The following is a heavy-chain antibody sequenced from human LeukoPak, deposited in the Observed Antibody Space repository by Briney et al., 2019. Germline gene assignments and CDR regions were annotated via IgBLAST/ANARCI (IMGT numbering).Heavy chain of an antibody. CDR2: VHYSGTA. CDR1: DGSITNYD. V-gene: IGHV4-59*01. J-gene: IGHJ4*01. D-gene: IGHD3-9*01. Sequence: SETLSLTCTVSDGSITNYDWSWVRQPPGKGLEFIGHVHYSGTANYNPSLGRRVTISIDTSKKHFFLKLKSVTAADTAVYYCARVLRYSDFDYWGQEPWSPPPQ. CDR3: ARVLRYSDFDY.